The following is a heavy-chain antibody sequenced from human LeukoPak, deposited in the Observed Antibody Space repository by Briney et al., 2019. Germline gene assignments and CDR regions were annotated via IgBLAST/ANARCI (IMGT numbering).Heavy chain of an antibody. Sequence: PGGSLRLSCAASGLTFSSFKMTWVRQGPGKGLEWVASISPSSSYIFYADSLKGRVTVSRDNGKSSVFLQMSSLRVEDTAVYYCARDLTGGEYFDSWGQGTLVSVSS. CDR2: ISPSSSYI. D-gene: IGHD3-16*01. CDR3: ARDLTGGEYFDS. CDR1: GLTFSSFK. V-gene: IGHV3-21*01. J-gene: IGHJ4*02.